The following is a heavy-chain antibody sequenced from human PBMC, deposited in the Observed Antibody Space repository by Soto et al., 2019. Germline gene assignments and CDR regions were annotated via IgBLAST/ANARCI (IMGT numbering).Heavy chain of an antibody. CDR2: IAYRGSN. D-gene: IGHD1-1*01. V-gene: IGHV4-31*03. CDR3: VGGVLH. J-gene: IGHJ4*02. Sequence: QVQLQESCPGLVKPSQTLSLTCTVSGGFISSGGYYWIWIRQHPGKGLEWIGYIAYRGSNDYSPSLKNGVTIALDASKNQFSLKLSSVTAAHTAVYFCVGGVLHWGLGTLGTVSS. CDR1: GGFISSGGYY.